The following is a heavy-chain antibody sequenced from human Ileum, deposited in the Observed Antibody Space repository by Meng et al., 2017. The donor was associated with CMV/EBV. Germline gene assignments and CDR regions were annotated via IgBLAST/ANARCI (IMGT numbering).Heavy chain of an antibody. V-gene: IGHV4-59*01. J-gene: IGHJ3*02. CDR3: ARDPGPTVGTGRANCFDI. CDR1: GASMNSYR. D-gene: IGHD3/OR15-3a*01. CDR2: VNYVGST. Sequence: VPLRLSCTVPGASMNSYRWAWIRQPPGKGPEWIGYVNYVGSTRYNPSLNSRVTMSIDTSNNHFSLRLTSVTTSDTAVYYCARDPGPTVGTGRANCFDIWGPGTMVTVSS.